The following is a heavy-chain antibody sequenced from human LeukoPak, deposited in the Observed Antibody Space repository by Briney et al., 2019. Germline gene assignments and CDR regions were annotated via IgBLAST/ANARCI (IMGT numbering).Heavy chain of an antibody. J-gene: IGHJ4*02. CDR2: IYYSGTT. D-gene: IGHD5/OR15-5a*01. V-gene: IGHV4-59*01. CDR3: ARAVSFDN. CDR1: GGSIRPYY. Sequence: SETLSLTCSVSGGSIRPYYWSWIRQSPGKGVEWIGYIYYSGTTNYNPSLRSRVTTSVDSSKNQFSLKLNSVTAADTAIYYCARAVSFDNWGQGTLVTVSS.